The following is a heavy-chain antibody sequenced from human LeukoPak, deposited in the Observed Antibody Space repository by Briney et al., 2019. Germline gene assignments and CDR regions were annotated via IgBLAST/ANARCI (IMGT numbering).Heavy chain of an antibody. V-gene: IGHV4-30-4*01. CDR2: IYYSGST. J-gene: IGHJ4*02. CDR1: GGSISSGDYY. Sequence: NPSQTLSLTCTVSGGSISSGDYYWSWIRQPPGKGLEWIGYIYYSGSTYYNPSLKSRVTISVDTSKNQFSLKLSSVTAADTAVYYCARARIAVAGTDYWGQGTLVTVSS. D-gene: IGHD6-19*01. CDR3: ARARIAVAGTDY.